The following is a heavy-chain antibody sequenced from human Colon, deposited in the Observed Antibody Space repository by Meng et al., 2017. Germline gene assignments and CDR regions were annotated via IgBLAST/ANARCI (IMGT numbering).Heavy chain of an antibody. CDR2: IRSKAYGGTT. J-gene: IGHJ6*02. CDR3: TTTYDYAPLAKYYYGMDV. D-gene: IGHD4-17*01. CDR1: GFTFGDYA. Sequence: GESLKISCTASGFTFGDYAMSWVRQAPGKGLEWVGFIRSKAYGGTTEYAASVKGRFTISRDDSKSIAYLQMNSLKTEDTAVYYCTTTYDYAPLAKYYYGMDVWGQGTTVTVSS. V-gene: IGHV3-49*04.